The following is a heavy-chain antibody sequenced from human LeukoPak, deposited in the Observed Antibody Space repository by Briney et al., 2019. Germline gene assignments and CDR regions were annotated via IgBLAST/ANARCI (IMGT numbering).Heavy chain of an antibody. CDR1: GFTFSSYG. Sequence: GGSLRLSCAASGFTFSSYGMHWVRQAPGKGLEWVAVISYDGSNKYYADSVKGRFTISRDNSKNTLYLQINSLRAEDTAVYYCATYSSGWYYDYWGQGTLVTVSS. J-gene: IGHJ4*02. D-gene: IGHD6-19*01. CDR2: ISYDGSNK. CDR3: ATYSSGWYYDY. V-gene: IGHV3-30*03.